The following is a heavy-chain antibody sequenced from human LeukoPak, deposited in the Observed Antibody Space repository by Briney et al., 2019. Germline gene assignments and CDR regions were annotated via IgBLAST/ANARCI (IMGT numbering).Heavy chain of an antibody. CDR2: IDPRDSYT. V-gene: IGHV5-10-1*01. J-gene: IGHJ4*02. CDR3: ATGASKVTTDFANY. Sequence: GESLTISCMASGYSFTNYWISWVRQMPGKGLEWMGRIDPRDSYTKYSPSFEGHVTISVDKSISTAFLQWSSLKASDSAIYFCATGASKVTTDFANYWGQGTQVAVSS. CDR1: GYSFTNYW. D-gene: IGHD4-17*01.